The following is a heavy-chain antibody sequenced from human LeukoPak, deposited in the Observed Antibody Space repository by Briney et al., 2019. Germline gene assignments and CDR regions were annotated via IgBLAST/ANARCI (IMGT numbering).Heavy chain of an antibody. CDR1: GFTFSNYG. CDR2: IQYDGSNR. CDR3: ASDWSHAFDI. V-gene: IGHV3-30*02. D-gene: IGHD3-9*01. J-gene: IGHJ3*02. Sequence: PGGSLRLSCGASGFTFSNYGMHWVRQAPGKGLEWVAFIQYDGSNRYYADSVKGRFTISRDNSKNTLYLQMKSLRAEDTAVYYCASDWSHAFDIWGQGTMVTVSS.